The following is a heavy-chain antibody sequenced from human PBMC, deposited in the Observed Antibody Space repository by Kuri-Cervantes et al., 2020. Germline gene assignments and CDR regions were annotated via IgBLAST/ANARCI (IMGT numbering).Heavy chain of an antibody. CDR3: ATTADSSGYYLNFDY. V-gene: IGHV4-59*01. Sequence: GSLRLSCTVSGDSINYYYWSWIRQPPGKGLEWIGYIYNNGYTNYNPSLKSRVTISVDTSKNQFSLRLSSVTAADTAVYYCATTADSSGYYLNFDYWGQGTLVTVSS. CDR2: IYNNGYT. D-gene: IGHD3-22*01. J-gene: IGHJ4*02. CDR1: GDSINYYY.